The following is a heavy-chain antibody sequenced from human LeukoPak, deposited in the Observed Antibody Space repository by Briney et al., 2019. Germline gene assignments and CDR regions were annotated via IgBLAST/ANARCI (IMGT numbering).Heavy chain of an antibody. D-gene: IGHD2-2*03. Sequence: PSETLSLACAVSGGSISSTTSYWGWIRQPPGKGLEWIGRIYYSGSTFYNPSLKSRVTISVDTSKNQLSLRLSSVTAADTAVYYCARHGSTDYFDYWGQGTLVTVSS. CDR2: IYYSGST. V-gene: IGHV4-39*01. CDR1: GGSISSTTSY. J-gene: IGHJ4*02. CDR3: ARHGSTDYFDY.